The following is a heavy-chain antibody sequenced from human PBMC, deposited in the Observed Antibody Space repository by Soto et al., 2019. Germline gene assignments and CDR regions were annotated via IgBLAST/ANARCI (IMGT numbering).Heavy chain of an antibody. D-gene: IGHD2-21*01. Sequence: QITLKESGPTLVKPTQTLTLTCTFSGFSVSTNGVGVGWIRQPPGKALEWLALIYWDDDKRYSPSLKSRLTVTKDTSKNQVVLTMTNMDPVDTGTYYCEHRAVVVEAFGYWGQGTLVTVSS. J-gene: IGHJ4*02. CDR2: IYWDDDK. V-gene: IGHV2-5*02. CDR3: EHRAVVVEAFGY. CDR1: GFSVSTNGVG.